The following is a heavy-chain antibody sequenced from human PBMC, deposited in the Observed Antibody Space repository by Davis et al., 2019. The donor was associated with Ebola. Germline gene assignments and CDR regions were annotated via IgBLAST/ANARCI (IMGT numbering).Heavy chain of an antibody. CDR1: GYTFTGYY. CDR2: INPNSGST. CDR3: ARDTGDGDYYFDY. Sequence: ASVKVSCKASGYTFTGYYMHWVRQAPGQGLEWMGWINPNSGSTNYAQKFQGWVTMTRDTTISTAYMELSRLRSDDTAVYYCARDTGDGDYYFDYWGQGTLVTVSS. J-gene: IGHJ4*02. D-gene: IGHD4-17*01. V-gene: IGHV1-2*04.